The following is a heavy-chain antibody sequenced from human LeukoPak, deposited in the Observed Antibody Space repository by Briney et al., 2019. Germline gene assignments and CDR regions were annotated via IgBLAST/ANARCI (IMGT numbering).Heavy chain of an antibody. V-gene: IGHV3-48*01. CDR2: ISRSSTTI. Sequence: PGGSLRLSCAASGFTFNDYNMNWVRQAPGKGLEWIAYISRSSTTIYYADSVKGRFTISRDDAKNSLYLQMSSLRAEDTAVYYCAKAITMVRGGRGLYYFDYWGQGTLVTVSS. J-gene: IGHJ4*02. D-gene: IGHD3-10*01. CDR3: AKAITMVRGGRGLYYFDY. CDR1: GFTFNDYN.